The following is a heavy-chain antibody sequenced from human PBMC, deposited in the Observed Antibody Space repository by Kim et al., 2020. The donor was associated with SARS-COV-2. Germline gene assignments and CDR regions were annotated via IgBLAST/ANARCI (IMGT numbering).Heavy chain of an antibody. CDR2: IWYDGSNK. Sequence: GGSLILSCAASGFTFSSYGMHWVRQAPGKGLEWVAVIWYDGSNKYYADSVKGRFTISRDNSKNTLYLQMNSLRAEDTAVYYCARRMRRNYYGMDVWGQGTTVTVSS. J-gene: IGHJ6*02. CDR1: GFTFSSYG. D-gene: IGHD2-8*01. V-gene: IGHV3-33*01. CDR3: ARRMRRNYYGMDV.